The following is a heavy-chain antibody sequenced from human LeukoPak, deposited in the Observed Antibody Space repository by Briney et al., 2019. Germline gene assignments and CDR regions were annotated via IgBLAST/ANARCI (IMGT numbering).Heavy chain of an antibody. J-gene: IGHJ5*02. CDR3: ARESIFGVAHHWFDP. CDR2: IYHSGST. D-gene: IGHD3-3*01. V-gene: IGHV4-38-2*02. Sequence: SETLCLTCAVSGYSISSGYYWGWIRQPPGKGLEWIGSIYHSGSTYYNPSLKSRVTISVDTSKNQFSLKLSSVTAADTAVYYCARESIFGVAHHWFDPWGQGSLVTVSS. CDR1: GYSISSGYY.